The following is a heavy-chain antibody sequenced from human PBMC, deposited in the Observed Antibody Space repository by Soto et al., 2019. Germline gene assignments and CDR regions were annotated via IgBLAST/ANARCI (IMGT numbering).Heavy chain of an antibody. Sequence: QVTLKESGPVLVKPTEPLTLTCTVSGFSLSNARMGVSWIRQPPGKALEWLAHIFSNDEKSYSTSLKSRLTISKDTSKSQVVLTMTNMDPVDTATYYCARGELSLTGYDYWGQGTLVTVSS. V-gene: IGHV2-26*01. CDR3: ARGELSLTGYDY. D-gene: IGHD3-16*02. J-gene: IGHJ4*02. CDR2: IFSNDEK. CDR1: GFSLSNARMG.